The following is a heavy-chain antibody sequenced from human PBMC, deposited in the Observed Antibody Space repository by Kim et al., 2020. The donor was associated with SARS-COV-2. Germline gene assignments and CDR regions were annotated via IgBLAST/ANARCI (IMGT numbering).Heavy chain of an antibody. J-gene: IGHJ4*02. CDR2: IKRDGSER. V-gene: IGHV3-7*01. Sequence: GGSLRLSCVESGITSSSYWLTWVRQAPGKGLEWVANIKRDGSERYYGDSVKGRFTISRDNAKSSVFLQMNSLRSEDTAVNYCGISGIWGQGTLVTVSS. CDR3: GISGI. CDR1: GITSSSYW.